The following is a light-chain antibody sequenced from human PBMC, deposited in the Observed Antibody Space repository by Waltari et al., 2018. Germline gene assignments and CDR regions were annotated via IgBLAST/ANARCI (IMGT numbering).Light chain of an antibody. Sequence: EIVLTQSPGPLSLSPGEGATLSCRTSQTIRTTYLAWYQQKPGQAPTLPIYGTFSRATGIPDRFTGSGSGTDFSLTISSLEPEDFATYYCQQYDISPLTFGGGTKVEIK. CDR2: GTF. J-gene: IGKJ4*01. CDR3: QQYDISPLT. CDR1: QTIRTTY. V-gene: IGKV3-20*01.